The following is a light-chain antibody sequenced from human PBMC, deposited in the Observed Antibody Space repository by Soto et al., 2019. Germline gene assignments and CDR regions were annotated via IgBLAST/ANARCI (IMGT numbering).Light chain of an antibody. CDR2: GAS. J-gene: IGKJ1*01. Sequence: EIMMTQSPATLSVSPGERATLSCRASQSVRSNLAWYQQKPGQAPRLLIHGASTRATGIPARFSGSGSGTEFTLTISSLQSEDFAVYYCQHYNNWPPWTFGQGTKVELK. V-gene: IGKV3-15*01. CDR3: QHYNNWPPWT. CDR1: QSVRSN.